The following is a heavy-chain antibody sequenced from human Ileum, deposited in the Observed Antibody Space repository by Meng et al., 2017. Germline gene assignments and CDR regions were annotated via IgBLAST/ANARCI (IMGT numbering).Heavy chain of an antibody. D-gene: IGHD3-10*01. CDR2: ISAYNGNT. CDR1: GYTFTSYG. V-gene: IGHV1-18*01. Sequence: ASVKVSCKASGYTFTSYGISWVRQAPGQGLEWMGWISAYNGNTNYAQKLQGRVTMTTDTSTSTAYMEMRSLRSDDTAVYYCARVGITMVRGVPPHSGMDVWGQGTTVTVSS. CDR3: ARVGITMVRGVPPHSGMDV. J-gene: IGHJ6*02.